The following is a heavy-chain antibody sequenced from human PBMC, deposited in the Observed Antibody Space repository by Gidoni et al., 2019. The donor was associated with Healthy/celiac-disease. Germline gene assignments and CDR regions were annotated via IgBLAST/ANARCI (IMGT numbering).Heavy chain of an antibody. D-gene: IGHD2-15*01. J-gene: IGHJ6*02. CDR2: ISGSGGST. Sequence: EVQLLESGGGLVQPGGSLRLSWAAAGFTFSRYAMSWVRQAPGKGLEWVSAISGSGGSTYYADSVKGRFTISRDNSKNTLYLQMNSLRAEDTAVYYCAVAATPYYYYYYGMDVWGQGTTVTVSS. V-gene: IGHV3-23*01. CDR1: GFTFSRYA. CDR3: AVAATPYYYYYYGMDV.